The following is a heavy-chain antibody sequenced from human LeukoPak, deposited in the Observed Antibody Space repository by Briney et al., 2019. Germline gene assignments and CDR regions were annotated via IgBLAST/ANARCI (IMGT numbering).Heavy chain of an antibody. CDR3: ARGRRTNWFDP. V-gene: IGHV4-39*07. CDR1: GGSISSSSYY. J-gene: IGHJ5*02. CDR2: IYYSGST. Sequence: SETLSLTCTVSGGSISSSSYYWGWIRQPPGKGLEWIGSIYYSGSTYYNPSLKSRVTISVDTSKNQFSLKLSSVTAADTAVYYCARGRRTNWFDPWGQGTLVTVSS.